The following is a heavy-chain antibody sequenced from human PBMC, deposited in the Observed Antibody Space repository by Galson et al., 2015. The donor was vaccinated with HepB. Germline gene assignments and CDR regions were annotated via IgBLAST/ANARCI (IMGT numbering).Heavy chain of an antibody. CDR1: GGTFSSYA. D-gene: IGHD5-24*01. V-gene: IGHV1-69*10. J-gene: IGHJ4*02. Sequence: SVKVSCKASGGTFSSYAISWVRQAPGQGLEWMGGIIPILGIASYAQKFQGRVTITADKSTSTAYMELSSLRSEDTAVYYCASGGLAMATIPSFDFDYWGQGTLVTVSS. CDR3: ASGGLAMATIPSFDFDY. CDR2: IIPILGIA.